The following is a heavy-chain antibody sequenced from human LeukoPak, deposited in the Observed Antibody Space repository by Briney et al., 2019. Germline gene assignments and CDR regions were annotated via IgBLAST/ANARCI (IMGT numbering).Heavy chain of an antibody. CDR1: GGTFSSYA. Sequence: ASVKVSCKASGGTFSSYAISWVRQAPGKGLEWMGGFDPEDGETIYAQKFQGRVTMTEDTSTDTAYMELSSLRSEDTAVYYCATDEGYCSSTSCHRPLDYWGQGTLVTVSS. J-gene: IGHJ4*02. CDR2: FDPEDGET. D-gene: IGHD2-2*01. CDR3: ATDEGYCSSTSCHRPLDY. V-gene: IGHV1-24*01.